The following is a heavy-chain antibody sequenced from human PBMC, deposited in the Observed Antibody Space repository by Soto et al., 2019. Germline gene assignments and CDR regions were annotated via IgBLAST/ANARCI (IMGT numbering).Heavy chain of an antibody. J-gene: IGHJ5*02. CDR2: INPDNGNT. CDR1: GYTFTRYT. Sequence: QVQLVQSGAEVKKPGASVKISCKASGYTFTRYTMNWVRQAPGQRLEWMGWINPDNGNTKSLQKFQDRVIITRDTSASTAYMDLSSLRSEDTAVYYCARGIATGQLEPWGQGTLVTVSS. CDR3: ARGIATGQLEP. V-gene: IGHV1-3*01. D-gene: IGHD2-15*01.